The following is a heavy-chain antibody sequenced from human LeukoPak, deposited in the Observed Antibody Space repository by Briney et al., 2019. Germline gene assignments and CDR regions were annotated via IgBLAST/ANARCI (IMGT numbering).Heavy chain of an antibody. CDR2: IKKDGSEK. J-gene: IGHJ3*01. Sequence: GGSLRLSCAASGFNLNSYLMSWVRQAPGRGLEWVANIKKDGSEKNYLDSVKGRFTVSRDNAKNSLYLQMNSLRGEDTAIYYCARSNPNRNALDLWGQGTMVTISS. CDR1: GFNLNSYL. CDR3: ARSNPNRNALDL. V-gene: IGHV3-7*01. D-gene: IGHD1-14*01.